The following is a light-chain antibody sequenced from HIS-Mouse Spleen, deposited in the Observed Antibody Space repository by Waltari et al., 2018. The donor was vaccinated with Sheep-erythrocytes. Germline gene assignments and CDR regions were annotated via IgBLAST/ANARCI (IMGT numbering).Light chain of an antibody. J-gene: IGLJ3*02. CDR3: SSYTSSSTWV. CDR1: SSDAGGYNY. CDR2: DVS. Sequence: GQSITISCTGTSSDAGGYNYVSWYQQHPGKAPKLMIYDVSNRPSGVSNRFSGSKSGNTASLTISGLQAEDEADYYCSSYTSSSTWVFGGGTKLTVL. V-gene: IGLV2-14*03.